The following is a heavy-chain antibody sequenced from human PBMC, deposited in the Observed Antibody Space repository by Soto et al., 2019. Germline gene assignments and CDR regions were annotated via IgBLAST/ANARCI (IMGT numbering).Heavy chain of an antibody. CDR2: IYHSGST. J-gene: IGHJ4*02. V-gene: IGHV4-30-2*01. Sequence: QLQLQESGSGLVKPSQTLSLTCAVSGGSISSGGYSWSWIRQPPGKGLEWIGYIYHSGSTYYNPSLKRRVTISVDRSKNQFSLKLSSVTAADTAVYYCASLLGGGKYYDFAYFDYWGQGTLVTVSS. CDR1: GGSISSGGYS. CDR3: ASLLGGGKYYDFAYFDY. D-gene: IGHD3-22*01.